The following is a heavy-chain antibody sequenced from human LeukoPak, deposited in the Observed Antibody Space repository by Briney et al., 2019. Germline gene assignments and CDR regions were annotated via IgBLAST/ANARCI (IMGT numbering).Heavy chain of an antibody. D-gene: IGHD3-22*01. CDR3: ARIADFVPINRVYYDSSGYYLAFDI. CDR2: IIHIFGTA. V-gene: IGHV1-69*13. Sequence: SVKVSCKASGGTFSSYAISWVRQAPGQGLEWMGGIIHIFGTANYAQKFQGRVTITPDESTSTAYMEQSRLRSEDTAVYYCARIADFVPINRVYYDSSGYYLAFDIWGQGTMVTVSS. J-gene: IGHJ3*02. CDR1: GGTFSSYA.